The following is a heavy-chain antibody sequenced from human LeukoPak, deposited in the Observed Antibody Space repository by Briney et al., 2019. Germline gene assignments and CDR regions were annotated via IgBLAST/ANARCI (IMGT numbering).Heavy chain of an antibody. CDR3: ASFYYDSSGGFDY. V-gene: IGHV1-2*02. D-gene: IGHD3-22*01. J-gene: IGHJ4*02. CDR1: GYTFTGYY. CDR2: INPNSGGT. Sequence: ASVKVSCKASGYTFTGYYMHWVRQAPGQGLEWMGWINPNSGGTNYAQKFQGRVTMTRDTSISTAYMEPSRLRSDDTAVYYCASFYYDSSGGFDYWGQGTLVTVSS.